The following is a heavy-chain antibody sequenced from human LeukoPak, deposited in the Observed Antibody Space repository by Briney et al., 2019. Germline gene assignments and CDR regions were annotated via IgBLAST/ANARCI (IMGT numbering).Heavy chain of an antibody. Sequence: SETLSLTCAVSGGSISSYYWSWIRQPPGKGLEWIGYVSYSGSTNYNPSLKSRVTISVGTSKNQFSLKLNSVTAADTAVYYCARANYYGSGSYVDYWGQGTLVTVSS. CDR2: VSYSGST. CDR3: ARANYYGSGSYVDY. CDR1: GGSISSYY. V-gene: IGHV4-59*01. D-gene: IGHD3-10*01. J-gene: IGHJ4*02.